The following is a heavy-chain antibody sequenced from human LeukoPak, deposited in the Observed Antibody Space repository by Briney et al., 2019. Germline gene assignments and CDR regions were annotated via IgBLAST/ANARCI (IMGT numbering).Heavy chain of an antibody. CDR1: GFTFSSYA. J-gene: IGHJ4*02. CDR2: ISGSGGST. D-gene: IGHD2-21*01. Sequence: PGGSLRLSCAASGFTFSSYAMSWVRQAPGKGLEWVSAISGSGGSTYYADSVKGRFTISRDNSKNTLYLQMNSLRAEDTAVHYCAKGDLIRGYFDYWGQGTLVTVSS. V-gene: IGHV3-23*01. CDR3: AKGDLIRGYFDY.